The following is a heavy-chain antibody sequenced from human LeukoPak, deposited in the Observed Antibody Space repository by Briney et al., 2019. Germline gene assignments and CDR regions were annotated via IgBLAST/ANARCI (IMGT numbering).Heavy chain of an antibody. Sequence: SETLSLTCTVSGGSISSYYWSWIRQPPGKGVVWCVYIYYSGSTNYDPSLKSRVTISVDTSKNQFSLKLSSGTAADTALYYCARAYDIWTGDAFDIWGQGTMVTVSS. D-gene: IGHD3-9*01. CDR1: GGSISSYY. J-gene: IGHJ3*02. V-gene: IGHV4-59*01. CDR2: IYYSGST. CDR3: ARAYDIWTGDAFDI.